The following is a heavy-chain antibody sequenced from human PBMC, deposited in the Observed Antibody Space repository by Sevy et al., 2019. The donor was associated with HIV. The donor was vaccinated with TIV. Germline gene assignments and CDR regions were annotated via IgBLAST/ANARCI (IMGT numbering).Heavy chain of an antibody. V-gene: IGHV3-30*18. CDR1: GFTFSSYG. CDR2: ISYDGSNK. Sequence: GGSLRLSCAASGFTFSSYGMHWVRQAPGKGLDWVTVISYDGSNKYYADSVKGRFTISRANSKNTLYLQMNSLRVEDTAVYYCAKRGQWLVRDWFDPWGQGTLVTVSS. J-gene: IGHJ5*02. CDR3: AKRGQWLVRDWFDP. D-gene: IGHD6-19*01.